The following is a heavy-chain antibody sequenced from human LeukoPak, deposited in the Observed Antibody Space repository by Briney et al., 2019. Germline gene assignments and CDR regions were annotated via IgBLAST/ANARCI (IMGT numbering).Heavy chain of an antibody. V-gene: IGHV4-34*01. Sequence: SETLSLTCAVYGGSFSGYYWSWIRQPPGKGLEWIGEINHSGSTNYNPSLKSRVTISVDTSKNQFSLKLSSVTAADTAVYYCARLRSITMIVVVITDRTAFDIWGQGTMVTVSS. CDR1: GGSFSGYY. J-gene: IGHJ3*02. CDR3: ARLRSITMIVVVITDRTAFDI. CDR2: INHSGST. D-gene: IGHD3-22*01.